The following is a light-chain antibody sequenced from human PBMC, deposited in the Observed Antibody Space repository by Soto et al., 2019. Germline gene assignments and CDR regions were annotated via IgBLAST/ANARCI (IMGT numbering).Light chain of an antibody. J-gene: IGKJ4*01. CDR1: QSVSSN. V-gene: IGKV3-15*01. CDR3: QQYNNWPLT. CDR2: GAS. Sequence: EIVMTQSPATLSVSPGERTKLSCRASQSVSSNLAWYQQKPGQAPRLLIYGASTRATGIPARFSGSGSGTEFTFTISSLQSEDFAVYYCQQYNNWPLTFGGGTKV.